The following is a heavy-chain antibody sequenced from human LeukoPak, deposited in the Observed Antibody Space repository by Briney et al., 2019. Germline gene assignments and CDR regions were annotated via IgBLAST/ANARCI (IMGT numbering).Heavy chain of an antibody. Sequence: GGSLRLSCEASGFTFSTFAMIWVRQPPGKGLEWVSSIFPSGGEIHYADSVRGRFTISRDNSKSTLSLQMNSLRAEDTAIYYCATYRQVLLPFESWGQGTLVTVPS. J-gene: IGHJ4*02. CDR2: IFPSGGEI. CDR3: ATYRQVLLPFES. CDR1: GFTFSTFA. V-gene: IGHV3-23*01. D-gene: IGHD2-8*02.